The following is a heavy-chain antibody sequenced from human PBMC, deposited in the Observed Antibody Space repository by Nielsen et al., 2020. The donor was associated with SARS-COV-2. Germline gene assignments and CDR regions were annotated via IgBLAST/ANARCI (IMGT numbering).Heavy chain of an antibody. V-gene: IGHV3-30*18. CDR1: GFTFSSYG. J-gene: IGHJ6*02. D-gene: IGHD6-13*01. Sequence: GGSLRLSCAASGFTFSSYGMHWVRQAPGKGLEWVAVISYDGSNKYYADSVKGRFTISRDNSKNTLYLQMNSLRAEDTAVYYCAKASRYSSSWYPLGGDGMDVWGQGTTVTVSS. CDR3: AKASRYSSSWYPLGGDGMDV. CDR2: ISYDGSNK.